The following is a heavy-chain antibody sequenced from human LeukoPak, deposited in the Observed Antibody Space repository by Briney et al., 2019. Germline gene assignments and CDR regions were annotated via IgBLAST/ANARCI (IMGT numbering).Heavy chain of an antibody. CDR1: GFTFSSYS. Sequence: GGSLRLSCAASGFTFSSYSMNWVRQGPGKGLEWFSSISSGSSYTYFADSVKGRFTISRDNAKNSLYLQMNSLRAEDTAVYYCARGDKYIAFSPPLQGFDYWGQGTLVTVSS. D-gene: IGHD3-3*02. CDR2: ISSGSSYT. CDR3: ARGDKYIAFSPPLQGFDY. V-gene: IGHV3-21*01. J-gene: IGHJ4*02.